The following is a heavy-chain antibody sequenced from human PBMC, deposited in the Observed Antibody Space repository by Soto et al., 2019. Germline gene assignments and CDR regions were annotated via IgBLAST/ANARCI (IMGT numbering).Heavy chain of an antibody. Sequence: GGSLRLSCAASRFPFSSYAMSWVRQAPGKGLEWVANIKPDGSERYYVDSVRGRFTISRDNARNSLYLQMNSLRAEDTAVYYCARDEARPLGYWGQGTLVTVPQ. CDR1: RFPFSSYA. CDR3: ARDEARPLGY. J-gene: IGHJ4*02. V-gene: IGHV3-7*01. CDR2: IKPDGSER. D-gene: IGHD6-6*01.